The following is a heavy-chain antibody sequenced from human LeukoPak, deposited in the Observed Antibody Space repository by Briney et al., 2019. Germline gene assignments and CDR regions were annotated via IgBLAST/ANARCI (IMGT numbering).Heavy chain of an antibody. Sequence: GGSLRLSCAASGFTFSSYGMHWVRQAPGKGLEWVAVISYDGSNKYYADSVKGRFTISRDNSKNTLYLQMNSLRAEDTAVYYCADDGRYYYDSSGYYLVYWGQGTLVTVSS. CDR3: ADDGRYYYDSSGYYLVY. J-gene: IGHJ4*02. V-gene: IGHV3-30*18. D-gene: IGHD3-22*01. CDR2: ISYDGSNK. CDR1: GFTFSSYG.